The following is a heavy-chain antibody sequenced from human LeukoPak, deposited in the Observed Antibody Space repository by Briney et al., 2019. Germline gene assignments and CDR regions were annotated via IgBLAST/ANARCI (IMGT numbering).Heavy chain of an antibody. Sequence: GGSLRLSCAASGFTFSSYTMSWVRQAPGKGLEWVSTITTSDGNTYYADSVKGRFTVSRDNSKNTLFLQMNSLRAEDTAVYYCARLQWLQTGRDFLDYWGQGTLVTVSS. CDR3: ARLQWLQTGRDFLDY. CDR2: ITTSDGNT. J-gene: IGHJ4*02. V-gene: IGHV3-23*01. CDR1: GFTFSSYT. D-gene: IGHD6-19*01.